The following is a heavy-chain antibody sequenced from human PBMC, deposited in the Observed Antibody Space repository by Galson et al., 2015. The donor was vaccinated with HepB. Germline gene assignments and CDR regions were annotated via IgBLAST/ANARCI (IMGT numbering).Heavy chain of an antibody. CDR2: IYWNDDK. Sequence: PALVKPTQTLTLTCTFSGFSLCTSGVGVGWIRQPPGKALEWLALIYWNDDKRYSPSLKSRLTITKDTSKNQVVLTMTNMDPVDTATYYCAHRRKGGFGYGYGYFDYWGQGTLVTVSS. CDR3: AHRRKGGFGYGYGYFDY. CDR1: GFSLCTSGVG. J-gene: IGHJ4*02. V-gene: IGHV2-5*01. D-gene: IGHD5-18*01.